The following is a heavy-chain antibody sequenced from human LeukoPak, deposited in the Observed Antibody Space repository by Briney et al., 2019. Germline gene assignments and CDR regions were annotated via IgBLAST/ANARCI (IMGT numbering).Heavy chain of an antibody. V-gene: IGHV7-4-1*02. CDR2: INTNTGNP. D-gene: IGHD6-13*01. CDR1: GYTFTSYA. Sequence: ASVKVSCKASGYTFTSYAMNWVRQAPGQGLEWMGWINTNTGNPTYAQGFTGRFVFSLDTSVSTAYLQISSLKAEDTAVYYCARGPHNIAAAGYNDAFDIWGQGTMVTVSS. CDR3: ARGPHNIAAAGYNDAFDI. J-gene: IGHJ3*02.